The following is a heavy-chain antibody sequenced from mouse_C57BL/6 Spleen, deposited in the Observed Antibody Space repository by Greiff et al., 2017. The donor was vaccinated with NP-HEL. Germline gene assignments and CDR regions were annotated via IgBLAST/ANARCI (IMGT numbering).Heavy chain of an antibody. CDR3: ARSGDWELYAMDD. V-gene: IGHV1-39*01. CDR2: INPNYGTT. Sequence: EVQLQQSGPELVKPGASVKLSCKASGYSFTDYNMNWVKQSNGKSLEWIGVINPNYGTTSYNQKFKGKATLTVDQSSSTAYMQLNSLTSEDSAVEYCARSGDWELYAMDDWGQGTSVTVSS. CDR1: GYSFTDYN. D-gene: IGHD3-1*01. J-gene: IGHJ4*01.